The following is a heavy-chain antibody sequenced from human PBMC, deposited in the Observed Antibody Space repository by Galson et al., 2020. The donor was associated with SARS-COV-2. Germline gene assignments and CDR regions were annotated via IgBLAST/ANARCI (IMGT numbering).Heavy chain of an antibody. D-gene: IGHD1-26*01. Sequence: TGRSLRLSCVASGFTFSTYWMTWVRQAPGKGLEWVANIKQDGSEKYYVDSVRGRFTVSRDNAKNSVYLEMSSLRAEDTAVYFWARDHRGERLFDYWGREPWSPYPQ. V-gene: IGHV3-7*01. CDR2: IKQDGSEK. J-gene: IGHJ4*02. CDR3: ARDHRGERLFDY. CDR1: GFTFSTYW.